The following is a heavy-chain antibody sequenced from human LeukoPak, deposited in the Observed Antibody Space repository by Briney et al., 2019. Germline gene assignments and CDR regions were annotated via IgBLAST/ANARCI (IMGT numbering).Heavy chain of an antibody. V-gene: IGHV3-23*01. J-gene: IGHJ6*02. Sequence: GGSLRLSCAASGFPFSSYAMSWVRQAPGKGLEWVSAISGSGGSTYYADSVKGRFTISRDNSKNTLYLQMNSLRAEDTAVYYCAKDGSHSHGMDVWGQGTTVTVSS. CDR1: GFPFSSYA. CDR2: ISGSGGST. D-gene: IGHD2-2*03. CDR3: AKDGSHSHGMDV.